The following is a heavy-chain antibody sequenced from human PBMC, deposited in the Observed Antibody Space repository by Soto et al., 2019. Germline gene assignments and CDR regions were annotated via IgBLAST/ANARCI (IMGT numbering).Heavy chain of an antibody. D-gene: IGHD6-6*01. CDR3: AREQQLVSYYYGMDV. CDR2: IIPIFGTA. Sequence: SVKVSCKASEGTFSSYAISWVRQAPGQGLEWMGGIIPIFGTANYAQKFQGRVTITADKSTSTAYMELSSLRSEDTAVYYCAREQQLVSYYYGMDVWGQGTTVTVSS. J-gene: IGHJ6*02. V-gene: IGHV1-69*06. CDR1: EGTFSSYA.